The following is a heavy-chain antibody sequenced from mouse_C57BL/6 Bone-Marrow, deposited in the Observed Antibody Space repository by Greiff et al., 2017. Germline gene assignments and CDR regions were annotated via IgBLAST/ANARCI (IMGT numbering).Heavy chain of an antibody. CDR1: GYTFTSYG. V-gene: IGHV1-81*01. D-gene: IGHD2-1*01. CDR2: IYPRNGNT. J-gene: IGHJ4*01. Sequence: QVQLQQSGAELARPGASVKLSCKASGYTFTSYGISWVKQRTGQGLEWIGEIYPRNGNTYYNEKFKGKATLTADKSSSTAYMELRSLTSEDSAVYFCARYGNYDYAMDYWGQGTSVTVSS. CDR3: ARYGNYDYAMDY.